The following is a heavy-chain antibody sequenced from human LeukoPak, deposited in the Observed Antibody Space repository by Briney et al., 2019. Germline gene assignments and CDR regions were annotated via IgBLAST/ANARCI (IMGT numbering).Heavy chain of an antibody. CDR3: ARALNIPGYSSSWYSSYYMDV. CDR1: GGSFSGYY. D-gene: IGHD6-13*01. J-gene: IGHJ6*03. Sequence: PSDTLSLTCAVYGGSFSGYYWSWIRQPPGKGLEWIGEINHSGSTNYNPSLKSRVTISVDTSKNQFSLKLSSVTAADTAVYYCARALNIPGYSSSWYSSYYMDVWGKGTTVTVSS. V-gene: IGHV4-34*01. CDR2: INHSGST.